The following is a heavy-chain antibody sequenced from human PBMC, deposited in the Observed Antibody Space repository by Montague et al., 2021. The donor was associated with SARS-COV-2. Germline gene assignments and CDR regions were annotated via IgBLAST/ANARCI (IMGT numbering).Heavy chain of an antibody. CDR2: IYYSGST. J-gene: IGHJ4*02. V-gene: IGHV4-31*03. Sequence: TLSLTCTVSGGSISSGGYYWSWIRQHPRKGLEWIGYIYYSGSTYYNPSLKSRVTISVDTSKNQFSLKLSSVTAADTAVYYCARGVTIFGVVDTIDYWGRGTLVTVSS. CDR3: ARGVTIFGVVDTIDY. D-gene: IGHD3-3*01. CDR1: GGSISSGGYY.